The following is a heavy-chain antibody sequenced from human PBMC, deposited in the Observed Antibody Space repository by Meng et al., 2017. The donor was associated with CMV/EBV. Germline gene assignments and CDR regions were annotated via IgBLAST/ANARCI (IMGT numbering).Heavy chain of an antibody. CDR3: ARDQWEHYFDF. Sequence: SCAASGFTFSSYSMHWVRQAPGKGLVWVSHIRFDGGETNYADSVKGRFSISRDNAKNTVYLQMNSLRVEDTGVYYCARDQWEHYFDFWGQGALVTVSS. J-gene: IGHJ4*02. CDR1: GFTFSSYS. CDR2: IRFDGGET. V-gene: IGHV3-74*01. D-gene: IGHD1-26*01.